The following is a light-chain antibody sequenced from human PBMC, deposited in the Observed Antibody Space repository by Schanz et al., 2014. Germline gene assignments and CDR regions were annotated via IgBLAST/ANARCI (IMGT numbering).Light chain of an antibody. CDR3: QQYGSSPYT. CDR1: QRISSTY. CDR2: GTS. Sequence: EIVMTQSPGTLSLSPGERATLSCKTSQRISSTYLAWYQQKPGQPPRLLIYGTSSRATGIADRFSGSGSGTDFTLTISRLEPEDFAVYYCQQYGSSPYTFGQGTKLEIK. V-gene: IGKV3-20*01. J-gene: IGKJ2*01.